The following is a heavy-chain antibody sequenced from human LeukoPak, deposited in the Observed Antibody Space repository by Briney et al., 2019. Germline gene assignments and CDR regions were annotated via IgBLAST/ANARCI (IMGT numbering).Heavy chain of an antibody. V-gene: IGHV3-30*18. J-gene: IGHJ4*02. CDR2: ISYDGSNK. CDR3: AKDLDYDSSGYYYDY. D-gene: IGHD3-22*01. Sequence: GGSLRLSCAASGFTFSSYGMHWVRQAPGKGLEWVAVISYDGSNKYYADSVKGRFTISRDNSKNTLYLQMNSLRAEDTAVYYCAKDLDYDSSGYYYDYWGQGTLVTVSS. CDR1: GFTFSSYG.